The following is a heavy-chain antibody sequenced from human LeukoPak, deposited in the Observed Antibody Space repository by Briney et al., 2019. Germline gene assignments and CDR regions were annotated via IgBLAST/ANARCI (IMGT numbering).Heavy chain of an antibody. CDR1: GFTFTSHV. CDR2: ISMNVQTT. V-gene: IGHV3-64D*06. CDR3: VREGLERRTNFDY. Sequence: GRTLRLSCSASGFTFTSHVMHWVRQAPGKGPQYVSGISMNVQTTYYAGSVKGRFTISRDSSKNTVYLQMNSLTAEDTAVYYCVREGLERRTNFDYWGQGTLVSVSS. D-gene: IGHD1-1*01. J-gene: IGHJ4*02.